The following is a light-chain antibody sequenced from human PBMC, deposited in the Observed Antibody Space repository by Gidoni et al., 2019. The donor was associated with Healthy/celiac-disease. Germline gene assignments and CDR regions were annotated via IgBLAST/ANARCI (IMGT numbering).Light chain of an antibody. CDR1: SSNIGAGSE. CDR2: INN. J-gene: IGLJ2*01. Sequence: QSVLTQPPSVSGAPGQRVTISCTGSSSNIGAGSELHCYHQLPGPAPKLLIYINNNRPSGFPDRFSGSKSDTSASLAITGLQAEDEADYYCQSYDSSLSGVVFGGGTKLTVL. CDR3: QSYDSSLSGVV. V-gene: IGLV1-40*01.